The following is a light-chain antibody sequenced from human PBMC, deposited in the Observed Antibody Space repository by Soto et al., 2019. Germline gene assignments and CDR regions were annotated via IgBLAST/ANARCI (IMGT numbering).Light chain of an antibody. CDR1: SSNIGAGYG. Sequence: QSVLTQPPSVSGAPGQRVTISCTGSSSNIGAGYGVHWYQLLPGTAPKLLIPGNNNRPSGVPDRFSGSKSGTSASLAITGLQAEDEADYYCQSYDSSLSGYVFGSGTKVTVL. V-gene: IGLV1-40*01. CDR3: QSYDSSLSGYV. CDR2: GNN. J-gene: IGLJ1*01.